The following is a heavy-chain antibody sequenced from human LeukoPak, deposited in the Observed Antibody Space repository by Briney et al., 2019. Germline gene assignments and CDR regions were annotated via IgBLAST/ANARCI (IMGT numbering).Heavy chain of an antibody. J-gene: IGHJ4*02. Sequence: PGGSLRLSCAASGFTFSSFAIHWVRQAPGKGLEWVGFIRSKAYGETIDYAASVKGRFTISRDDSKSIAYLQMNSLKTEDTAVYYCARSIFGVVIDYWGQGTLVTVSS. V-gene: IGHV3-49*04. CDR2: IRSKAYGETI. CDR1: GFTFSSFA. D-gene: IGHD3-3*01. CDR3: ARSIFGVVIDY.